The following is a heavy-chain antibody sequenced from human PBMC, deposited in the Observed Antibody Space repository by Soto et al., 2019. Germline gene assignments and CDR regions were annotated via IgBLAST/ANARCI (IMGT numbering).Heavy chain of an antibody. V-gene: IGHV4-39*01. J-gene: IGHJ4*02. Sequence: SETLSLTCTVSGGSVSSSNFYWGWVRQSPGKGLEWIGSIYYSGSTYYNPSLESRVTISVDKSKNQFSLKVISVTAADTAVYYCARLEGLATISYYFDYWGQGTLVTVSS. CDR2: IYYSGST. CDR3: ARLEGLATISYYFDY. CDR1: GGSVSSSNFY. D-gene: IGHD3-9*01.